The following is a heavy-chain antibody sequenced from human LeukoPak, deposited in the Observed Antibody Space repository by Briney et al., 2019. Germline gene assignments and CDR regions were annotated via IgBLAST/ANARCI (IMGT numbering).Heavy chain of an antibody. J-gene: IGHJ4*02. D-gene: IGHD6-13*01. CDR1: GIPFSSYT. CDR3: ARSIPYGTTWYGRSDY. V-gene: IGHV3-7*03. CDR2: IKPDGTTK. Sequence: GGCLRLSCTAAGIPFSSYTMTWVRQAPGKGLEWVVNIKPDGTTKFYVDSVKGRFTISRDNALNSLYLQMNSLRAEDTAIYYCARSIPYGTTWYGRSDYWGQGTLVTVSS.